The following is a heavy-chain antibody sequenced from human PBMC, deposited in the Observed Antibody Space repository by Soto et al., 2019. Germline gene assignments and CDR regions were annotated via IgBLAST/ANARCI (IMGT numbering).Heavy chain of an antibody. CDR1: GFSFTSYA. CDR2: VSNDGITT. CDR3: ARSHTSSSGEALDY. V-gene: IGHV3-30-3*01. J-gene: IGHJ4*02. D-gene: IGHD6-6*01. Sequence: QVQLVESGGGVVQPGRSLRLSCAASGFSFTSYALHWVRQAPGKGLEWLAVVSNDGITTFYTNSVEGRFTISRDNSENTVYLQINSLSVDDTAVYHCARSHTSSSGEALDYWGQGTLVTVSS.